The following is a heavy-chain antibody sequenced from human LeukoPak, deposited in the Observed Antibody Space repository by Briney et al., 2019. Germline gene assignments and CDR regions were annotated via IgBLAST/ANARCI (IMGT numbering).Heavy chain of an antibody. V-gene: IGHV4-59*13. D-gene: IGHD6-19*01. Sequence: PSETLSLTCTVTGGCISRYYGRWLRKPPGKRPEWIGYIYYSGSTNYNPSLKSRVTISVDTSKNQFSLKLSSVTAADTAVYYCMGSAVAGRGYWGQGTLVTVSS. J-gene: IGHJ4*02. CDR2: IYYSGST. CDR1: GGCISRYY. CDR3: MGSAVAGRGY.